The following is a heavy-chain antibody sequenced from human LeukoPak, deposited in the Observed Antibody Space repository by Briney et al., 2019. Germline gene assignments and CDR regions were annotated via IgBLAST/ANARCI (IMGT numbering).Heavy chain of an antibody. D-gene: IGHD5-24*01. J-gene: IGHJ4*02. V-gene: IGHV1-69*13. CDR3: ARDRRDGYFCY. CDR2: IIPIFGTA. Sequence: ASVKVPCKASGGTFSSYAISWVRQAPGQGPEWMGGIIPIFGTANYAQKFQGRVTITAGESTSTAYMELSSLRSEDTAVYYCARDRRDGYFCYWGQGTLVTVSS. CDR1: GGTFSSYA.